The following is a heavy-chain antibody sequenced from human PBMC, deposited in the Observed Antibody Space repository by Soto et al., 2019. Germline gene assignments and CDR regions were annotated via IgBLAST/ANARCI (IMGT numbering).Heavy chain of an antibody. J-gene: IGHJ3*02. CDR3: ARARWYDGFDI. Sequence: SETRSLTCAASGYSISSGNYCCWLRQRPGKGLEWIGSVYHSGSTYYHPYLKSRVIISLDTSKNQVSLRLSSVTDADTAMYYCARARWYDGFDIWGQGTMVTVSS. CDR2: VYHSGST. CDR1: GYSISSGNY. V-gene: IGHV4-38-2*01. D-gene: IGHD2-15*01.